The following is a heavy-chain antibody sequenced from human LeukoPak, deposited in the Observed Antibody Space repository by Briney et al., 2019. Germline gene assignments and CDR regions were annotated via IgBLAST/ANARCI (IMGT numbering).Heavy chain of an antibody. D-gene: IGHD6-19*01. Sequence: PGGSLRLSCAASGFTFSSYGMNWVRQAPGKGPEWVAFIRYDGSDKYYAGSVKGRFTVSRDNSKNMVYLQMNSLRAEDTAVYYCAKKYSSGRRPYDYYMDVWGKGATVIVSS. J-gene: IGHJ6*03. CDR3: AKKYSSGRRPYDYYMDV. V-gene: IGHV3-30*02. CDR1: GFTFSSYG. CDR2: IRYDGSDK.